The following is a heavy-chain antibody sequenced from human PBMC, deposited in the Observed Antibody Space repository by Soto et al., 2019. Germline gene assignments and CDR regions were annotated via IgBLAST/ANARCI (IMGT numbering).Heavy chain of an antibody. CDR3: ARDNSRHSSSWYGDSLGAPRWFDP. J-gene: IGHJ5*02. CDR2: FYYSGST. Sequence: SETLSLTCTVSGGSISRGGYYWSWIRQHPGKGLEWIGYFYYSGSTYYNPSLKSRVTISVDTSKNQFSLKLSSVTAADTAVYYCARDNSRHSSSWYGDSLGAPRWFDPWGQGTLVTVSS. CDR1: GGSISRGGYY. V-gene: IGHV4-31*03. D-gene: IGHD6-13*01.